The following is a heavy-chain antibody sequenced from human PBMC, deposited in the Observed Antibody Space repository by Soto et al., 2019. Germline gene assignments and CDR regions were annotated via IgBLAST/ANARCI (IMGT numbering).Heavy chain of an antibody. V-gene: IGHV4-30-4*01. Sequence: PSETLSLTCTVSGGSISSGDYYWSWIRQPPGKGLEWIGYIYYSGSTYYNPSLKSRVTISVDTSKNQFSLKLSSVTAADTAVYYCARETGTTRSNWFDPWGQGTLVTVSS. CDR2: IYYSGST. CDR3: ARETGTTRSNWFDP. D-gene: IGHD1-1*01. J-gene: IGHJ5*02. CDR1: GGSISSGDYY.